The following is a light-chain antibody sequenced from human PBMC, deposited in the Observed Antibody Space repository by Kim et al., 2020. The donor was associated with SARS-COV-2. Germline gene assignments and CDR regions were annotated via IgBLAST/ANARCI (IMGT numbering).Light chain of an antibody. CDR1: SISSW. Sequence: SISSWLAWYQQKPGKAPNLLIYKASSLEGGVPSRFSGSGSGTEFTLTISSLQPDDFATYYCQQYNSYPTFGQGTKVDIK. V-gene: IGKV1-5*03. CDR2: KAS. J-gene: IGKJ1*01. CDR3: QQYNSYPT.